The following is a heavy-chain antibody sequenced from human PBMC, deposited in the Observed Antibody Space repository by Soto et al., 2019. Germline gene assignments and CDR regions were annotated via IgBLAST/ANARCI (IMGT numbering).Heavy chain of an antibody. CDR2: ISSYGIHK. CDR3: ARTTGGVGNGCDL. V-gene: IGHV3-30-3*01. CDR1: GFTFSHYA. J-gene: IGHJ3*01. Sequence: SLRLSYTASGFTFSHYAMHWVRQAPCKGLEWVAVISSYGIHKYYADSVKGRFTISRDNSKNTVYVQMNSLRGEDTAVYHCARTTGGVGNGCDLRGKGTLVT. D-gene: IGHD7-27*01.